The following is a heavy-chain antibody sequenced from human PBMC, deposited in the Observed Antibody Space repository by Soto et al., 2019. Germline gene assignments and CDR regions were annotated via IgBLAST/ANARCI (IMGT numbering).Heavy chain of an antibody. D-gene: IGHD4-17*01. CDR1: GFTFSSYA. J-gene: IGHJ6*01. CDR2: ISYDGSNK. V-gene: IGHV3-30-3*01. CDR3: ARTMTTVHFYYYYYGMDV. Sequence: QVQLVESGGGVVQPGRSLRLSCAASGFTFSSYAMHWVRQAPGKGLEWVAVISYDGSNKYYADSVKGRFTISRDNSKNTLYLQMNSLRAEDTAVYYCARTMTTVHFYYYYYGMDVW.